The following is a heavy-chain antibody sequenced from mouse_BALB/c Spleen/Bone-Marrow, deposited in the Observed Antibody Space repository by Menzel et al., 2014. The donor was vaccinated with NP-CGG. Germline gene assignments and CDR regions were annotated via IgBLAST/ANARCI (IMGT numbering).Heavy chain of an antibody. D-gene: IGHD2-3*01. V-gene: IGHV1-37*01. CDR2: INPYNGDT. Sequence: EVKLMESGPELVKPGASVKISYKASGYSFTGYFMNWVKPSHGKSPEWIGRINPYNGDTFYNQKFKGKATLTVDKSSSTAHMELLSLTSEDSAVYYCGGQDGYYGGFAYWGQGTLVAVSA. J-gene: IGHJ3*01. CDR1: GYSFTGYF. CDR3: GGQDGYYGGFAY.